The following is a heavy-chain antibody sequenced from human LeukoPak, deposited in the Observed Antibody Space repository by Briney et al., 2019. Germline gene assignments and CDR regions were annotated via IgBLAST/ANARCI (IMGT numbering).Heavy chain of an antibody. J-gene: IGHJ3*02. Sequence: GGSLRLSCAASGSTFSSYGMHWVRQAPGKGLEWVAFIRYDGSNKYYADSVKGRFTISRDNSKNTLYLQMNSLRAEDTAVYYCAKDLMVYAIQGAFDIWGQGTMVTVSS. CDR2: IRYDGSNK. CDR3: AKDLMVYAIQGAFDI. D-gene: IGHD2-8*01. CDR1: GSTFSSYG. V-gene: IGHV3-30*02.